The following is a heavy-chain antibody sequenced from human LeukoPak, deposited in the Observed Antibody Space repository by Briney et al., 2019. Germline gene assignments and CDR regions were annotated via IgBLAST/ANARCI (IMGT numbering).Heavy chain of an antibody. CDR3: ARGFNYAFDY. Sequence: PGRSLRLSCAAYAFTFSGYEMTCVRQTPGKGQEWVSYITSGGGTIYYADSVKGRFTISRDNAKNSLYLQMNSLRADDTATYYCARGFNYAFDYWGQGTLVTVSS. CDR1: AFTFSGYE. J-gene: IGHJ4*02. V-gene: IGHV3-48*03. D-gene: IGHD2-2*01. CDR2: ITSGGGTI.